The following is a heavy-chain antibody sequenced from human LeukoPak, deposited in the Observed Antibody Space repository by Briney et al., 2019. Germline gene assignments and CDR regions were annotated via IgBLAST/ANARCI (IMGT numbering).Heavy chain of an antibody. CDR1: GSSISSSSYY. CDR2: IYYSGST. CDR3: ARHSGLSAPIDY. J-gene: IGHJ4*02. Sequence: SETLSLTCTVSGSSISSSSYYWGWIRQPPGKGLEWIGSIYYSGSTYYNPSLKSRVTISVDTSKNQFSLKLSSVTAADTAVYYCARHSGLSAPIDYWGQGTLVTVSS. D-gene: IGHD3-10*01. V-gene: IGHV4-39*01.